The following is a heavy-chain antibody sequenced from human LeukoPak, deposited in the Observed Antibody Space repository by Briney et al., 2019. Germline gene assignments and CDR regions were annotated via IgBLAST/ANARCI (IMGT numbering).Heavy chain of an antibody. Sequence: SCKASGGTFSSYAMHWVRQAPGKGLEWVAVISYDGSNKYYADSVKGRFTISRDNSKNTLYLQMNSLRAEDTAVYYCARDRVPYSSSPVGYWGQGTLVTVSS. J-gene: IGHJ4*02. CDR3: ARDRVPYSSSPVGY. V-gene: IGHV3-30-3*01. CDR1: GGTFSSYA. D-gene: IGHD6-13*01. CDR2: ISYDGSNK.